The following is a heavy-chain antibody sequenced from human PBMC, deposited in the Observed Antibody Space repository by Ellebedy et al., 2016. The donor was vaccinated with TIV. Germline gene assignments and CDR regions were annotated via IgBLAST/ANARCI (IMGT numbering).Heavy chain of an antibody. CDR3: ARLVLRTTSTRGDVFDI. CDR1: GYSFASQW. J-gene: IGHJ3*02. V-gene: IGHV5-10-1*01. D-gene: IGHD2/OR15-2a*01. CDR2: IDPGDSYI. Sequence: PGGSLRLSCQGSGYSFASQWISWVRQVPGKGLEWMGRIDPGDSYINYSPPFQGDVTFSTDKSISTAYLQWGSLKASDTAMYYCARLVLRTTSTRGDVFDIWGQGTMVTVSS.